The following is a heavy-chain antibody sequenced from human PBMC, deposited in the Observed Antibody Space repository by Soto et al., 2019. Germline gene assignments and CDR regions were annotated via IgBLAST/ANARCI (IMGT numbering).Heavy chain of an antibody. CDR1: GGTFSSYA. CDR2: IIPIFGTA. CDR3: ARDYYDSSGYYYAEYYYYGMDV. D-gene: IGHD3-22*01. V-gene: IGHV1-69*01. Sequence: QVQLVQSGAKVKKPGSSVKVSCKASGGTFSSYAISWVRQAPGQGLEWMGGIIPIFGTANYAQKFQGRVTITADESTSTAYMELSSLRSEDTAVYYCARDYYDSSGYYYAEYYYYGMDVWGQGTTVTVSS. J-gene: IGHJ6*02.